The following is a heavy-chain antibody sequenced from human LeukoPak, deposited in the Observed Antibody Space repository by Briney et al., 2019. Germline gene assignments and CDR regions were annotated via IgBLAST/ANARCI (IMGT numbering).Heavy chain of an antibody. CDR2: ISGSGRDT. Sequence: GGSLRLSCAASGLTFPRYALAWVRQAPGRGLQWVSGISGSGRDTFYSDSVKGRFTISRDNSKNTHYLQMSSLTAEDTAVYYCAKWGDFWTGLNNWYFELWGRGTLVTVSS. D-gene: IGHD3/OR15-3a*01. CDR3: AKWGDFWTGLNNWYFEL. V-gene: IGHV3-23*01. J-gene: IGHJ2*01. CDR1: GLTFPRYA.